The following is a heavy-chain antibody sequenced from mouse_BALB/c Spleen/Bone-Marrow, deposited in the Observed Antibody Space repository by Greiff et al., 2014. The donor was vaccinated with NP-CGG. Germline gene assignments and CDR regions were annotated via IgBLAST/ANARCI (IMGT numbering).Heavy chain of an antibody. CDR1: GFTFSSFG. J-gene: IGHJ4*01. CDR2: ISSGSSTI. Sequence: EVKLVESGGGLVQPGGSRKLSCAASGFTFSSFGMHWVRQAPEKGLEWVAYISSGSSTIYYADTVKGRFTTSRDNPKNTLFPQMTSLRSEDTAVYYCARLGGYAMDYWGQGTSVTVSS. CDR3: ARLGGYAMDY. D-gene: IGHD3-3*01. V-gene: IGHV5-17*02.